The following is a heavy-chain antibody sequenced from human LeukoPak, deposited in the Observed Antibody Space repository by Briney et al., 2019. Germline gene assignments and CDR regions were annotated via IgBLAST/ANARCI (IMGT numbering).Heavy chain of an antibody. CDR2: IKQDGSEK. D-gene: IGHD1-14*01. Sequence: GGSLRLSCTASGFTFGPYTMNWVRQAPGKGLEWVANIKQDGSEKYYVDSVKGRFTISRDNARNSVHLQMNSLRVEDTAVYYCTRNRLVGGADPWGQGTLVTVSS. CDR1: GFTFGPYT. V-gene: IGHV3-7*01. CDR3: TRNRLVGGADP. J-gene: IGHJ5*02.